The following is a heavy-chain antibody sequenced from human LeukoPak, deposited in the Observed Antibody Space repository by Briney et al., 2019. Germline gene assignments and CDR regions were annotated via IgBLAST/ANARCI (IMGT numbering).Heavy chain of an antibody. Sequence: ASVKVSCKASGYTFTSYYMHWVRQAPGQGLEWLGIINPSGGSTSYAQKFQGRITMTRDTSTTTVYMDLSSLRPEDTAVYYCAKDLRRIAAYYFDYWGQGTLVTVSS. D-gene: IGHD6-25*01. V-gene: IGHV1-46*01. CDR3: AKDLRRIAAYYFDY. CDR2: INPSGGST. CDR1: GYTFTSYY. J-gene: IGHJ4*02.